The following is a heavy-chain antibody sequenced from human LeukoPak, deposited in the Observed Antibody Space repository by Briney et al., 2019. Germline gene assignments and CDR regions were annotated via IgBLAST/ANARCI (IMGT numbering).Heavy chain of an antibody. CDR1: GGSISSYY. Sequence: SETLSLTCTVSGGSISSYYWSWIRQPPGKGLEWIGYIYYSGSTNYNPSLKSRVTISVDTSKNQFSLKLSSVTAADTAVYYCAGLEAAATYYFDHWGQGTLVTVSS. CDR3: AGLEAAATYYFDH. CDR2: IYYSGST. J-gene: IGHJ4*02. V-gene: IGHV4-59*08. D-gene: IGHD6-13*01.